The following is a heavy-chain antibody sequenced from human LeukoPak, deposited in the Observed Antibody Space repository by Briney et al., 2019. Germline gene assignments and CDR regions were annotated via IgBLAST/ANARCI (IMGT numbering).Heavy chain of an antibody. CDR1: GFTFSSYG. Sequence: GGSLRLSCAASGFTFSSYGMHWVRQAPGKGLEWVAFIRYDGSNKYYADSVKGRFTISRDNSKNTLYLQMNSLGAEDTAVYYCARGTYYDMLTGYRRSILGIDYWGEGTLVTVSS. CDR3: ARGTYYDMLTGYRRSILGIDY. J-gene: IGHJ4*02. CDR2: IRYDGSNK. V-gene: IGHV3-30*02. D-gene: IGHD3-9*01.